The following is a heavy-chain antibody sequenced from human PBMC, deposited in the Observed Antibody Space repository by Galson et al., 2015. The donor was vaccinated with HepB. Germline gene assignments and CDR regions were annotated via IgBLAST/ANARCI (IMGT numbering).Heavy chain of an antibody. CDR1: GGTFSSYA. CDR2: IIPIFGTA. Sequence: SVKVSCKASGGTFSSYAISWVRQAPGQGLEWMGGIIPIFGTANYAQKFQGRVTITADESTSTAYMELSSLRSDDTAVYYCARTLEYSSSWYNYWGQGTLVTVSS. V-gene: IGHV1-69*13. J-gene: IGHJ4*02. CDR3: ARTLEYSSSWYNY. D-gene: IGHD6-13*01.